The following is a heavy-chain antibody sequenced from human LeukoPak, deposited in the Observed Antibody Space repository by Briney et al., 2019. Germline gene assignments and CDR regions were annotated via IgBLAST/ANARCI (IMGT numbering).Heavy chain of an antibody. D-gene: IGHD6-19*01. CDR2: ISSSSSYI. CDR3: ARDRRHIGMAGAIDY. CDR1: GFTFSSYS. Sequence: PGGSLRLSCAASGFTFSSYSMNWVRQAPGKGLEWDSSISSSSSYIYYADSVKGRFTISRDNAKNSLYLQMNSLRAEDTAVYYCARDRRHIGMAGAIDYWGPGTLVTVSS. J-gene: IGHJ4*02. V-gene: IGHV3-21*01.